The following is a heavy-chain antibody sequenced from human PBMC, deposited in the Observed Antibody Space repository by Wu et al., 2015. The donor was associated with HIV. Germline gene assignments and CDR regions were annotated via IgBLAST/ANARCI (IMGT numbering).Heavy chain of an antibody. CDR3: LTAIDGIVY. D-gene: IGHD5-24*01. J-gene: IGHJ4*02. CDR2: INPQSDDT. CDR1: GYTFTAYY. Sequence: QVQLVQSGAEVKKPGASVKVSCQASGYTFTAYYVHWVRQAPGQGLEWMGCINPQSDDTKYAQKFQGRVTMTRDTSTNTAYMELSGLTFDDTAMYYCLTAIDGIVYWGQGPLVTVSS. V-gene: IGHV1-2*02.